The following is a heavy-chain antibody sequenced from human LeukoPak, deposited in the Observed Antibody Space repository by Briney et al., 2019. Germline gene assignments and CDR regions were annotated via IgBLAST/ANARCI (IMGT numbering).Heavy chain of an antibody. CDR2: IYYGGST. J-gene: IGHJ5*02. Sequence: PSETLSLTCTVSGGSISSYYWSWIRQPPGKGLEWIGYIYYGGSTNYNPSLKSRVTISVDTSKNQFSLKLSSVTAADTAVYYCARGSARSGWFDPWGQGTLVTVSS. CDR3: ARGSARSGWFDP. D-gene: IGHD6-6*01. CDR1: GGSISSYY. V-gene: IGHV4-59*01.